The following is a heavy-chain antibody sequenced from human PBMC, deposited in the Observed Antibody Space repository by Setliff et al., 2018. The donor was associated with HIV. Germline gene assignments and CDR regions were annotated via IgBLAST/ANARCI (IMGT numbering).Heavy chain of an antibody. V-gene: IGHV4-39*01. CDR1: GGSFTSRSYY. CDR2: IFYSGIT. J-gene: IGHJ3*02. Sequence: SETLSLTCTVSGGSFTSRSYYWGWIRQPPGKGLEWIGSIFYSGITYYNPSLKGRVTISVDTSKNQFSLNLTSVTAADTAVYYCARSKTFYDFWGGYYTHGAFKIWGLGTMVTVSS. CDR3: ARSKTFYDFWGGYYTHGAFKI. D-gene: IGHD3-3*01.